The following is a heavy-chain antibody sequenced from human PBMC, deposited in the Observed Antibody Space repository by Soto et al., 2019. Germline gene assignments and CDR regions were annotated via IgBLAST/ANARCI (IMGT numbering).Heavy chain of an antibody. Sequence: ASVKVSCKASGYTFTGYYMHWVRQAPGQGLEWMGWINPNSGGTNYAQKFQGRVTMTRDTSISTAYMELSRLRSDDTAVYYCARDRSVLRFLEWPSTGLDVWGQGTTVT. CDR3: ARDRSVLRFLEWPSTGLDV. J-gene: IGHJ6*02. D-gene: IGHD3-3*01. V-gene: IGHV1-2*02. CDR2: INPNSGGT. CDR1: GYTFTGYY.